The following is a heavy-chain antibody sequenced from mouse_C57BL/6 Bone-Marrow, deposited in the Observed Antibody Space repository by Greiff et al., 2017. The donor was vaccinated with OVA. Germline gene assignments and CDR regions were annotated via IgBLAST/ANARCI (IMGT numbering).Heavy chain of an antibody. V-gene: IGHV1-64*01. Sequence: VQLQQPGAELVKPGASVKLSCKTSGYTFTSYWMHWVKQRHGQGLEWIGMLHPNSGSTNYNEKFKSNATLTVDKSASTAYMQLSSLTSEDSAVYYCARGGFYYSNYVGWYFDVWGTGTTVTVSS. CDR3: ARGGFYYSNYVGWYFDV. CDR1: GYTFTSYW. CDR2: LHPNSGST. J-gene: IGHJ1*03. D-gene: IGHD2-5*01.